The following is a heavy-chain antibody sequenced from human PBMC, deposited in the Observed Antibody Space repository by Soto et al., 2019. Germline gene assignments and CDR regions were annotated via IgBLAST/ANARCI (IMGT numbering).Heavy chain of an antibody. V-gene: IGHV4-61*01. CDR1: GGSVSSGRYY. J-gene: IGHJ6*02. D-gene: IGHD5-18*01. Sequence: QVQLQESDPGLVKPSETLSLTCTVSGGSVSSGRYYWSWIRQPPGKGLEWIGCIYNSGSTDYNPSLESRVTLSVDTSKKQFSLRLSSVTAADTAVYDCARADTGMVPVMAGMDVWGQGTTVTVSS. CDR2: IYNSGST. CDR3: ARADTGMVPVMAGMDV.